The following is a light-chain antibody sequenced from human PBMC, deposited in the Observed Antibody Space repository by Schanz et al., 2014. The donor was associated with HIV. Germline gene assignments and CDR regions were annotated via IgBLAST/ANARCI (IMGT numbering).Light chain of an antibody. CDR1: QTISSW. J-gene: IGKJ1*01. V-gene: IGKV1-5*03. CDR2: QAS. Sequence: DIQMTQSPSTLSTSVGDRVTITCRASQTISSWLAWYQQKPGRAPNLLIYQASTLETGVPSRFSGSGSGTEFTLTISSLQPDDFATYYCQHYSLYPTWTFGQGTKVEMK. CDR3: QHYSLYPTWT.